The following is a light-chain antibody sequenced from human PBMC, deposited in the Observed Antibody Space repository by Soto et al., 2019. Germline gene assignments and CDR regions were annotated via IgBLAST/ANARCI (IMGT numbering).Light chain of an antibody. CDR2: DGS. CDR1: STDIDNYSF. Sequence: QSVLTQPASVSGSPGQSITISCSGTSTDIDNYSFVSWYQQHPGQAPKLIIYDGSERPSGVSHRFSGSRSDNTASLTISGLQAEDEADYYCCSHAGGYTSVLFGGGTKLTVL. CDR3: CSHAGGYTSVL. V-gene: IGLV2-23*01. J-gene: IGLJ2*01.